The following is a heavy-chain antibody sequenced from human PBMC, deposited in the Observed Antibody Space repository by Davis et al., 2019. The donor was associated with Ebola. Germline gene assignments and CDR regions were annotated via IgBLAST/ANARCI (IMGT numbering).Heavy chain of an antibody. CDR1: GFTFSNAW. V-gene: IGHV3-15*07. J-gene: IGHJ6*02. D-gene: IGHD5-18*01. Sequence: GESLKISCAASGFTFSNAWMNWVRQAPGKGLEWVGRIKSKTDGGTTDYAAPVKGRFTISRDDSKNTLYLQMNSLKTEDTAVYYCTTGMDTAMVLYGMDVWGQGTTVTVSS. CDR2: IKSKTDGGTT. CDR3: TTGMDTAMVLYGMDV.